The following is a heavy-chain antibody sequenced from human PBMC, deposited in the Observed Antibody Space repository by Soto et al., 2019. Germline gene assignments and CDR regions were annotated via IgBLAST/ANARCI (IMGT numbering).Heavy chain of an antibody. CDR2: IYYCGST. D-gene: IGHD5-12*01. J-gene: IGHJ6*02. CDR3: ARDDGLRFGSGYDWSPWYYGMDV. V-gene: IGHV4-31*03. Sequence: SVTLSLPCSLARGSISSGGYYWRSMRSHPGTSMGPSGYIYYCGSTYYNPSRRSRVTRSVDTSKNQFSLKLSSVTAADTAVYYCARDDGLRFGSGYDWSPWYYGMDVGGQGTTVTVSS. CDR1: RGSISSGGYY.